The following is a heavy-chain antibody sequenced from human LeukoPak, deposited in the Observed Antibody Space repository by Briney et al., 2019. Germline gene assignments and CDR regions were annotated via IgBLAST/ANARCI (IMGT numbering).Heavy chain of an antibody. CDR1: GGSISSGGYY. CDR2: ISASGHYI. Sequence: LSLTCTVSGGSISSGGYYWSWVRQAPGKGLEWLSGISASGHYIYQADSVKGRFTISRDNSKNTLYIEINSLRVEDTAVYYCARDGSWGDYQFYFYMDVWGKGTTVTVSS. CDR3: ARDGSWGDYQFYFYMDV. V-gene: IGHV3-23*01. D-gene: IGHD2-2*01. J-gene: IGHJ6*03.